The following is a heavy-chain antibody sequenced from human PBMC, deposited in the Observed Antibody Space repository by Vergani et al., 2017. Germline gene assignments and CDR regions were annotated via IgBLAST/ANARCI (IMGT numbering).Heavy chain of an antibody. CDR3: ARGSRKTRRCGGPPWMCYGMDV. J-gene: IGHJ6*02. CDR1: GFTFGDYA. V-gene: IGHV3-49*03. Sequence: EVQLVESGGGLVQPGRSLSLSCTASGFTFGDYAMSWFRQAPGKGLEWVGFIRSKAYGGTTEYAASVKGRFTISRDDSKSIDYLQMNSLKTEDTAVYYCARGSRKTRRCGGPPWMCYGMDVWGQGTTVTVSS. D-gene: IGHD4-23*01. CDR2: IRSKAYGGTT.